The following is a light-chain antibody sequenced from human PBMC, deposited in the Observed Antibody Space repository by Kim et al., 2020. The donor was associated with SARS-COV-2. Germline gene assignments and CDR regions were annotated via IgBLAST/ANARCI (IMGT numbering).Light chain of an antibody. V-gene: IGKV1-17*01. J-gene: IGKJ5*01. Sequence: ASVGDRVTITCRASQDIRNELGWYQQSPGRAPKRLIYGASSLQSGVPSRFSGSGSGTEFTLTISSLQPEDFATDFCLQHNSYPITFGQGTRLEIK. CDR3: LQHNSYPIT. CDR2: GAS. CDR1: QDIRNE.